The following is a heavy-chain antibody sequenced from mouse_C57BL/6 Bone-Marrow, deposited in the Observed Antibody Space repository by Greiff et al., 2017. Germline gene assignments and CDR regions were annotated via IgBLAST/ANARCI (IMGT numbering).Heavy chain of an antibody. J-gene: IGHJ3*01. CDR2: ISDGGSYT. CDR3: AREGDYYGLAY. D-gene: IGHD1-1*01. Sequence: DVHLVESGGGLVKPGGSLKLSCAASGFTFSSYAMSWVRQTPEKRLEWVATISDGGSYTYYPDNVKGRFTISRDNAKNNLYLQMSHLKSEDTAMYYCAREGDYYGLAYWGQGTLVTVSA. CDR1: GFTFSSYA. V-gene: IGHV5-4*01.